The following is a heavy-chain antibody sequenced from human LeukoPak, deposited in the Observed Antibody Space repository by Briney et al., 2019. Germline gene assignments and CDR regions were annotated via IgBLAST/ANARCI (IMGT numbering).Heavy chain of an antibody. D-gene: IGHD2-8*02. J-gene: IGHJ1*01. CDR1: GDSVSSNSAA. Sequence: SQTLSLTCAISGDSVSSNSAAWNWVRPSPSRGLEWLGRTYYRSKWYSHYSVSVKSRITINPDTSRNQFSLQLNSVTPEDTAVYYCARGPGYFQHWGQGTLVTVSS. CDR2: TYYRSKWYS. V-gene: IGHV6-1*01. CDR3: ARGPGYFQH.